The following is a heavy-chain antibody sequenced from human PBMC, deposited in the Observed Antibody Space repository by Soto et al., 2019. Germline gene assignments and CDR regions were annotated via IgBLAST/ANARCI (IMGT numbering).Heavy chain of an antibody. D-gene: IGHD3-10*01. CDR1: GYTFTSYG. Sequence: ASVKVSCKASGYTFTSYGISWVRQAPGQGLEWMGWISAYNGNTNYAQKLQGRVTMTTDTSTSTAYMELRSLRSDDTAVYYCARGGLLRGVITYYYYGMDVWGQGTTVTVSS. CDR2: ISAYNGNT. CDR3: ARGGLLRGVITYYYYGMDV. V-gene: IGHV1-18*01. J-gene: IGHJ6*02.